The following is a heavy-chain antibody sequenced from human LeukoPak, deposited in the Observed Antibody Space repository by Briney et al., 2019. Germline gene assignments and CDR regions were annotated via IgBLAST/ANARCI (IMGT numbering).Heavy chain of an antibody. J-gene: IGHJ4*02. CDR2: IRYDGSNK. Sequence: GGSLRLSCAASGFTFSSYGMHWVRQAPGEGLEWVAFIRYDGSNKYYADSVKGRFTISRDNSKNTLYLQMNSMRAEDTAVYYCAKDPGADDKHSDYWGQGTLVTVSS. CDR1: GFTFSSYG. V-gene: IGHV3-30*02. D-gene: IGHD3-10*01. CDR3: AKDPGADDKHSDY.